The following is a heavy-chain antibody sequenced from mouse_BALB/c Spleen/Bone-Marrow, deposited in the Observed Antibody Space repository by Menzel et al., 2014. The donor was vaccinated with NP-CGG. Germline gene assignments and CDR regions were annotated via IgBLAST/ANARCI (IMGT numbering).Heavy chain of an antibody. CDR2: IRNKANGYTT. D-gene: IGHD1-1*01. J-gene: IGHJ2*01. V-gene: IGHV7-3*02. CDR3: ARDIGGITLDY. CDR1: GFTFTDYY. Sequence: EVKLVESGGGLVQPGGSLRLSCATSGFTFTDYYMNWVRQPPGKALEWLGFIRNKANGYTTEFSASGKGRFTISRDNSQSILYLQMNTLRAEDSATYYCARDIGGITLDYWGQGTTLTVSS.